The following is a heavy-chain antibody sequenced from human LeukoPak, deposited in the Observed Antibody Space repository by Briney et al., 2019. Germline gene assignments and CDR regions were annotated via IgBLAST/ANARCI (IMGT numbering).Heavy chain of an antibody. J-gene: IGHJ4*02. D-gene: IGHD3-22*01. CDR2: VWYDGSNK. CDR1: GFTFSTYG. Sequence: PGGSLRLSCAASGFTFSTYGMHWVRQAPGKGLEWVAAVWYDGSNKYYADSVKGRFTISRDNSKNTLYLQMNSLRADDTAVYYCARMRVTYYYDSSGPLRYFDYWGQGTLVTVSS. CDR3: ARMRVTYYYDSSGPLRYFDY. V-gene: IGHV3-33*01.